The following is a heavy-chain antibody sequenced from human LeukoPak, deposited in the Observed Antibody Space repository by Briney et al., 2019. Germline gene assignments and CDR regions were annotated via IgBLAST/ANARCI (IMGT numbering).Heavy chain of an antibody. Sequence: GGSLRLSCAASGFTFSTSWMSWVRQAPGKGLEWVANIKQDGSEKYYVDSVKGRFTISRDNAKNSLYLQMNSLRAEDTAVYYCARDPAQAFWSGYVAYWGQGTLVTVSS. J-gene: IGHJ4*02. V-gene: IGHV3-7*01. D-gene: IGHD3-3*01. CDR1: GFTFSTSW. CDR2: IKQDGSEK. CDR3: ARDPAQAFWSGYVAY.